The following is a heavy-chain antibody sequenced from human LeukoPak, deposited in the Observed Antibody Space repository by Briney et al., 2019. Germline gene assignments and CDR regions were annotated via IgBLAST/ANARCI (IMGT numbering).Heavy chain of an antibody. Sequence: ASVKVSCKVSGYTLTELSMHWVRQAPGKGLEWMGGFGPEDGETIYAQKFQGRVTMTEDTSTDTVYMELSSLRSEDTAVYYCTTDILDYCDTTSCHKGNSWGQGTLVTVSS. CDR2: FGPEDGET. CDR1: GYTLTELS. D-gene: IGHD2-2*02. V-gene: IGHV1-24*01. CDR3: TTDILDYCDTTSCHKGNS. J-gene: IGHJ4*02.